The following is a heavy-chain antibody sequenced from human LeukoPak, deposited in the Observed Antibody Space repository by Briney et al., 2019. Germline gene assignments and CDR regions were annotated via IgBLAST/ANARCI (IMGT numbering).Heavy chain of an antibody. Sequence: GGSLRLSCAASGFTFSSYGMHWVRQAPGKGLEWVAFIRYDGSNKYYADSVKGRFTIPRDNSKNTLYLQMNSLRAEDTAVYYCAKVSDTAMVEEVYWGQGTLVTVSS. V-gene: IGHV3-30*02. CDR1: GFTFSSYG. CDR3: AKVSDTAMVEEVY. J-gene: IGHJ4*02. D-gene: IGHD5-18*01. CDR2: IRYDGSNK.